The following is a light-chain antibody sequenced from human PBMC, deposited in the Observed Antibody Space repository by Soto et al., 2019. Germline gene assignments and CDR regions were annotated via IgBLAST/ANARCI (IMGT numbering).Light chain of an antibody. V-gene: IGKV3-15*01. CDR2: GAS. CDR1: ESVRTS. Sequence: EIVLTQSPAPLSVSPGERATLSCRASESVRTSLAWYQQKPGRSPSLLIYGASNRATGLPARFSGSGSGTEFTLTISSLQSEDFAVYYCQQYSDWPRTFGQGTKLEFK. CDR3: QQYSDWPRT. J-gene: IGKJ1*01.